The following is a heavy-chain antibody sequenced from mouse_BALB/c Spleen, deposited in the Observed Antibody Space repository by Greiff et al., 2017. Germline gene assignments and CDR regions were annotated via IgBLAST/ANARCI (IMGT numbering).Heavy chain of an antibody. CDR3: ARYGNYVGYWYFDV. V-gene: IGHV3-8*02. Sequence: VQLKESGPRLVKPSQTLSLTCSVTGDSITSAYWNWIRKFPGNKLEYMGYISYSGSSYYNPSFKSRISITRDTSKNQYYLQLNSVTTEDTATYYCARYGNYVGYWYFDVWGAGTTVTVSS. J-gene: IGHJ1*01. CDR2: ISYSGSS. D-gene: IGHD2-1*01. CDR1: GDSITSAY.